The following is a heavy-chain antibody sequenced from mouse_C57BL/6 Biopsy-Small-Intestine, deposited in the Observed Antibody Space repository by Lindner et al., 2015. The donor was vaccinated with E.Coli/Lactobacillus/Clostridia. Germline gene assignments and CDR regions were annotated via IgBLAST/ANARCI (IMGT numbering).Heavy chain of an antibody. Sequence: SVKVSCKAFGYTFTDYGITWVRQAPGQGLEWMGWISAHNGNINLLPKFRGRVTVTTDTTTRTAYMELRSLTSDDTAVYYCARGDRYSSGWSSFDYWGQGTLVTVSS. V-gene: IGHV1-84*02. J-gene: IGHJ4*01. D-gene: IGHD2-5*01. CDR2: ISAHNGNI. CDR3: ARGDRYSSGWSSFDY. CDR1: GYTFTDYG.